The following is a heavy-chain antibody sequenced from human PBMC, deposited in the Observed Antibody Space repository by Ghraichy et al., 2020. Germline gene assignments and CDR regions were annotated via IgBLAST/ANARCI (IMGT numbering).Heavy chain of an antibody. V-gene: IGHV4-38-2*02. D-gene: IGHD3-10*01. Sequence: SETLSLTCTVSGYSISSGYYWDWIRQPPGKGLEWIGSIYHSGSTYYNPSLKSRVTISVDTFKNQFSLKLSSVTAADTAVYYCASEVMLWFGELFFLSWFDPWGHGTLVTVSS. CDR3: ASEVMLWFGELFFLSWFDP. J-gene: IGHJ5*02. CDR2: IYHSGST. CDR1: GYSISSGYY.